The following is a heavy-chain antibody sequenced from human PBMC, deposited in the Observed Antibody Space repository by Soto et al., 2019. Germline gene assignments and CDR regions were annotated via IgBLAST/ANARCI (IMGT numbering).Heavy chain of an antibody. J-gene: IGHJ4*02. D-gene: IGHD3-10*01. CDR3: ASVVGFGETPVSFDY. CDR2: IYYSGST. CDR1: GGSISSGGYY. V-gene: IGHV4-31*03. Sequence: QVQLQESGPGLVKPSHTLSITCTVSGGSISSGGYYWSWIRQHQGKGLEWIGYIYYSGSTYYNPSLKSRVTISVDTSKNQCSLKLSSVTAADTGVYYCASVVGFGETPVSFDYCGQGTLVTVSA.